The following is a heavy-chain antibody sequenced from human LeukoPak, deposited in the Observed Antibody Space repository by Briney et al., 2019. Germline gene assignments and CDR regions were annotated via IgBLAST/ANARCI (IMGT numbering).Heavy chain of an antibody. Sequence: GGSLRLSCAASGFTFSGHAMGWVRQAPGKGLEWVSVIYSGGSTYYADSVKGRFTISRDNSKNTLYLQMNSLRAEDTAVYYCAREADSSSWYLYYYYGMDVWGQGTTVTVSS. V-gene: IGHV3-66*01. J-gene: IGHJ6*02. D-gene: IGHD6-13*01. CDR1: GFTFSGHA. CDR2: IYSGGST. CDR3: AREADSSSWYLYYYYGMDV.